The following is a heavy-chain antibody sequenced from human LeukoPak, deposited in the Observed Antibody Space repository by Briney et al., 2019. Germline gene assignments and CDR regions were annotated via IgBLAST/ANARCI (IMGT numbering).Heavy chain of an antibody. D-gene: IGHD3-22*01. Sequence: PETLSLTHAVSGGSIKSYYWSWIRQPPGKGLEWIGYIYYSGSTNYNPSLKGRVTISVDTSKNQFSLKLSSVNAEDTAGDDGAGGWRSTDYYDSSCYFWGQGTLVTVSS. CDR2: IYYSGST. J-gene: IGHJ4*02. V-gene: IGHV4-59*01. CDR1: GGSIKSYY. CDR3: AGGWRSTDYYDSSCYF.